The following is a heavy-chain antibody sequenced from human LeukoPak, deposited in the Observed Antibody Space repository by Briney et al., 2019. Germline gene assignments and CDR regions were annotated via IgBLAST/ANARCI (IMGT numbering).Heavy chain of an antibody. CDR1: GGSINSYN. J-gene: IGHJ5*02. CDR2: MRYSRST. Sequence: SETLSLTCTISGGSINSYNWSWIRQPLGKGLEWIEYMRYSRSTIYYPSLKSRVTILVKTSKNQISFKLSSVTAADTAVYYCARGLAVAGTGTYNWFDPWGQGTLVTVSS. D-gene: IGHD6-19*01. CDR3: ARGLAVAGTGTYNWFDP. V-gene: IGHV4-59*01.